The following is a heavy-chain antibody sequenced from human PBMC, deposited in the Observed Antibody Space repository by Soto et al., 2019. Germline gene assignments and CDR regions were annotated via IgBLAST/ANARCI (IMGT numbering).Heavy chain of an antibody. J-gene: IGHJ3*01. D-gene: IGHD3-22*01. CDR1: GFTFNTYG. CDR3: ARGDFYDSSGSFADAFDV. Sequence: PGGSLRLSCAASGFTFNTYGMSWVRQAPGKRQEWVANIRQDGSETYYVDSVKGRFTLSRDNVKNSLHLQMNSLRAEDTAVYYCARGDFYDSSGSFADAFDVWGQGTMGTVSS. CDR2: IRQDGSET. V-gene: IGHV3-7*05.